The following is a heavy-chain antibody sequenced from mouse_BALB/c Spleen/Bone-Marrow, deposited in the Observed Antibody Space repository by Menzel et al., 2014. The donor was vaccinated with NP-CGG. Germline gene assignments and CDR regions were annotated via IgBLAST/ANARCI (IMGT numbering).Heavy chain of an antibody. D-gene: IGHD1-1*01. Sequence: VKLVESGAELAKPGASVKMSCKASGYTFTNYWMHWVKQRPGRGLEWIGYINPSTGYTEYNQKFKDKATLTADKSSSTAYMQLSSLTSEDSAVYYCARIYYYGRDYWGQGTTLTVSP. CDR2: INPSTGYT. V-gene: IGHV1-7*01. CDR1: GYTFTNYW. J-gene: IGHJ2*01. CDR3: ARIYYYGRDY.